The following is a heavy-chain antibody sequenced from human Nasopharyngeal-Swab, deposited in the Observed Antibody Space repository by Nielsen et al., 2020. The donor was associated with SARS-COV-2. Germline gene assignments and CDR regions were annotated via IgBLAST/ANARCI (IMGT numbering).Heavy chain of an antibody. V-gene: IGHV3-7*01. CDR3: ARDPGYHYGSGRIYYFDY. CDR1: GFTFSTYW. D-gene: IGHD3-10*01. J-gene: IGHJ4*02. CDR2: INQDGSEI. Sequence: GESLKISCAASGFTFSTYWRSWVRQAPGKGLEWVANINQDGSEIYYVDSVKGRFTISRDNAKNSLYLQMNSLRAEDTAVYYCARDPGYHYGSGRIYYFDYWCQGTLVTVSS.